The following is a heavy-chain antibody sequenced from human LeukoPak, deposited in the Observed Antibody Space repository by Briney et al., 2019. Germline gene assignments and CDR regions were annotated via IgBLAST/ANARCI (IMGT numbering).Heavy chain of an antibody. J-gene: IGHJ5*02. CDR1: GGTFSSYA. V-gene: IGHV1-69*13. CDR3: AREYVYDILTGYYTWFDP. Sequence: GASVKVSCKASGGTFSSYAISWVRQAPGQGLEWMGGIIPIFGTANYAQEFQGRVTITADESTSTAYMELSSLRSEDTAVYYCAREYVYDILTGYYTWFDPWGQGTLVTVSS. D-gene: IGHD3-9*01. CDR2: IIPIFGTA.